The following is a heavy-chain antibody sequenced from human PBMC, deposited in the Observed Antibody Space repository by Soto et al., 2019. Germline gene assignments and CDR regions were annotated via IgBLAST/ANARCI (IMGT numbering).Heavy chain of an antibody. V-gene: IGHV3-74*03. CDR1: GFTFSSSW. J-gene: IGHJ4*02. Sequence: PGGSLRLSCAASGFTFSSSWMHWVRQASGKGLVWVSRINSDGSSTTYADSVKGRFTVSRDNAKNTLYLQMNSLRAEDTAVYYCARRYYYDTSGYHLDYWGQGTLVTVS. CDR3: ARRYYYDTSGYHLDY. CDR2: INSDGSST. D-gene: IGHD3-22*01.